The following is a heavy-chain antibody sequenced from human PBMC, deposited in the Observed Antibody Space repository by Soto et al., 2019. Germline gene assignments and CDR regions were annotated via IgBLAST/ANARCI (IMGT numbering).Heavy chain of an antibody. CDR3: ARDRPLEEAAYYDFWSGYYRYYYYYMDV. D-gene: IGHD3-3*01. CDR2: ISAYNGNT. J-gene: IGHJ6*03. V-gene: IGHV1-18*01. Sequence: GASVKVSCKASGYTFTSYGISWVRQAPGQGLEWMGWISAYNGNTNYAQKLQGRVTMTTDTSTSTAYMELRSLRSDDTAVYYCARDRPLEEAAYYDFWSGYYRYYYYYMDVWGTGTTVNVSS. CDR1: GYTFTSYG.